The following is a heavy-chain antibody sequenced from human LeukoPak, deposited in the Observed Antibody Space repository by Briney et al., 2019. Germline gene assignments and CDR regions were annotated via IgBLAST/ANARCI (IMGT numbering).Heavy chain of an antibody. J-gene: IGHJ4*02. D-gene: IGHD3-10*01. V-gene: IGHV3-9*01. CDR1: GFTFSSYS. CDR3: AKGRDYGSGSYSGTIDY. CDR2: ISWNSGSI. Sequence: LRLSCAASGFTFSSYSMNWVRQAPGKGLEWVSGISWNSGSIGYADSVKGRFTISRDNAKNSLYLQMNSLRAEDTALYYCAKGRDYGSGSYSGTIDYWGQGTLVTVSS.